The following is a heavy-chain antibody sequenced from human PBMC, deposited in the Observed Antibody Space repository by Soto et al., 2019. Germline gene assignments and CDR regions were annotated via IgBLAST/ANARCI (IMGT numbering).Heavy chain of an antibody. CDR3: ARGVAWDEGERSGYSGSDLDS. CDR1: GYTFITYG. J-gene: IGHJ4*02. CDR2: ISIYNGNT. D-gene: IGHD3-22*01. V-gene: IGHV1-18*01. Sequence: QVQLVQSGAEVKRPGASVKVSCKASGYTFITYGISWVRQAPGQGLEWMGGISIYNGNTKYAQKLQGRVTLTTDTGNSAAHMERRNLESDATAVYYWARGVAWDEGERSGYSGSDLDSWGQGTLVIVSS.